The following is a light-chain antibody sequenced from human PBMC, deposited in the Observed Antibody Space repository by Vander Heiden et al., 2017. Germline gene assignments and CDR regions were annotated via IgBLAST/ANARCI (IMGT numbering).Light chain of an antibody. Sequence: EIVLTQSPGTLSLSPGERATPPCRASQSVSSSYLAWYQQKPGQAPRLLIYCASSRATGIPDRFSGSGSGTDFTLTISRLEPEDFAVYYCQQDGSSPLTFGQGTKVEIK. CDR1: QSVSSSY. CDR2: CAS. V-gene: IGKV3-20*01. J-gene: IGKJ1*01. CDR3: QQDGSSPLT.